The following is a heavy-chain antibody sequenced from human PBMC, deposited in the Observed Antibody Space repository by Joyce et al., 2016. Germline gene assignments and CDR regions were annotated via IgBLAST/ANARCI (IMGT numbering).Heavy chain of an antibody. V-gene: IGHV1-46*01. D-gene: IGHD3-3*01. CDR2: INPGGGST. CDR1: GYTFTIYY. CDR3: ARDPYYNFWSGPYYYGMDV. Sequence: QVQLVQSGAEVKTPGASVKVSCKASGYTFTIYYMHWVRQAPGQGLEWMGIINPGGGSTTYAQKFQGRVTMTRDTSTSTVYMELSSLRSEDTAVYYCARDPYYNFWSGPYYYGMDVWGQGTTVTVSS. J-gene: IGHJ6*02.